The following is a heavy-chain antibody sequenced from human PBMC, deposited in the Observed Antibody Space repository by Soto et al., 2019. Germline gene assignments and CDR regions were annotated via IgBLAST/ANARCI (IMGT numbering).Heavy chain of an antibody. CDR1: GGSVSSGSYY. V-gene: IGHV4-61*01. D-gene: IGHD3-22*01. Sequence: SETLSLTCTVSGGSVSSGSYYWSWIRQPPGTGLEWIGYIYYSGSTNYTPSLKSRVNISVDTSKNQFSLKLSSVTAADTAVYYCARDITYYYDRNNRFDPWGQGTLVTLSS. CDR3: ARDITYYYDRNNRFDP. J-gene: IGHJ5*02. CDR2: IYYSGST.